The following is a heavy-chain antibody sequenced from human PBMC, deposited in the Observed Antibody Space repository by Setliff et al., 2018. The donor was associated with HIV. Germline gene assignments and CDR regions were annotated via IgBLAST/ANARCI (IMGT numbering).Heavy chain of an antibody. Sequence: SETLSLTCTVSGASISSGGYYWGWIRQPPGKGLEWIASISHSGSTYHNPSLKSRVTISVDTSKKQFSLKLSSVTAADTAVYYCARLVEAYDSSGYFFNWFDPWGQGTLVTVSS. CDR1: GASISSGGYY. D-gene: IGHD3-22*01. J-gene: IGHJ5*02. V-gene: IGHV4-39*07. CDR2: ISHSGST. CDR3: ARLVEAYDSSGYFFNWFDP.